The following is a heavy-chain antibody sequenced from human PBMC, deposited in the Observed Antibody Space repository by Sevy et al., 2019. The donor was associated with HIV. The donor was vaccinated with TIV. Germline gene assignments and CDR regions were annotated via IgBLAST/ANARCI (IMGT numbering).Heavy chain of an antibody. V-gene: IGHV3-23*01. CDR3: AREGCTRPHDY. CDR2: LSFSCGKI. Sequence: GGSLRLSCAVSGFNFNRYSMSWVRQAPGKGLEWVSTLSFSCGKINYADSVKGRFIISRDDSKNTLYLQMNSLRAEDTAVYFCAREGCTRPHDYWGQRTLVTVSS. D-gene: IGHD2-8*01. J-gene: IGHJ4*02. CDR1: GFNFNRYS.